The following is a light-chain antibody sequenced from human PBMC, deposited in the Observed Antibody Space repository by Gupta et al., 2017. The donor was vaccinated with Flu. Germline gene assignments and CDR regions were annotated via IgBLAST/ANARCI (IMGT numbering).Light chain of an antibody. J-gene: IGLJ3*02. CDR1: SSDVGGYSY. Sequence: QSTLTQPASVSGSPGPSITISCTGTSSDVGGYSYVSWYQQHPGKAPKLMIYEVTDRPSGISNRFSGSKSGNTASLTISGLQAEDEADYFCASYTTTSTWLFGGGTKLTVL. V-gene: IGLV2-14*01. CDR2: EVT. CDR3: ASYTTTSTWL.